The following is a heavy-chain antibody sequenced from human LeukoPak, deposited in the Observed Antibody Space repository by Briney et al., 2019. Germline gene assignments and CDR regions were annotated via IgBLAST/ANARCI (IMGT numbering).Heavy chain of an antibody. Sequence: PSETLSLTCTVSGGSISSYYWSWIRQPPGKELGWIGYIYYSGSTNYNPSLKSRVTISVDTSKNQFSLKLSSVTAADTAVYYCARLAGIGVVDYWGQGTLVTVSS. CDR1: GGSISSYY. CDR2: IYYSGST. D-gene: IGHD6-13*01. J-gene: IGHJ4*02. V-gene: IGHV4-59*08. CDR3: ARLAGIGVVDY.